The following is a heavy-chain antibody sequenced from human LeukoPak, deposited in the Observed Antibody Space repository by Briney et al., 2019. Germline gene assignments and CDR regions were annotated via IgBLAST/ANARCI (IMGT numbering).Heavy chain of an antibody. CDR3: ATSGIGISSGMDV. CDR1: GSRFTSYW. Sequence: GGSLEISCKGSGSRFTSYWIGWVRQMPGKGLEWMGIIYPGDSDTRYSPSFQGQVPISADKSISTAYLQWSSLKASDTAMYYCATSGIGISSGMDVWGKGTTVTVCS. V-gene: IGHV5-51*01. J-gene: IGHJ6*01. CDR2: IYPGDSDT. D-gene: IGHD2-21*01.